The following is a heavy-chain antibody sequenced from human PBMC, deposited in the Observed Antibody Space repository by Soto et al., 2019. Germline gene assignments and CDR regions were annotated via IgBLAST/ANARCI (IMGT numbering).Heavy chain of an antibody. Sequence: QVQLVQSGAEVKKPGASVKVSCKASGYTFTNYGITWVRQAPGQGLEWMGWISTHNGNTKYAQNLQGRVTMTTDTSTTTAYMDLRSLRFDDTAVYYCARDLDCSDTGCYAAWFYPWGQGTLVTVSS. CDR2: ISTHNGNT. CDR3: ARDLDCSDTGCYAAWFYP. J-gene: IGHJ5*02. D-gene: IGHD2-2*01. V-gene: IGHV1-18*01. CDR1: GYTFTNYG.